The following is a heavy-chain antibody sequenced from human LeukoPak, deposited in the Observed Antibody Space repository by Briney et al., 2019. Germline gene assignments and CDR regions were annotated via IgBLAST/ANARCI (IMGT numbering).Heavy chain of an antibody. CDR3: AKRYSSSLV. CDR2: ISWNSGSI. J-gene: IGHJ3*01. D-gene: IGHD6-6*01. V-gene: IGHV3-9*01. CDR1: GFTFDDYA. Sequence: GRSLRLSCAASGFTFDDYAMHWVRQAPGKGLEWVSGISWNSGSIGYADSVKGRFTISRDNSKNTLYLQMNSLRAEDTAVYYCAKRYSSSLVWGQGTMVTVSS.